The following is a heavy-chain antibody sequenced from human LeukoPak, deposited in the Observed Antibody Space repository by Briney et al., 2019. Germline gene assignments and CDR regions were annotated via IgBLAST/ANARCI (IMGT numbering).Heavy chain of an antibody. V-gene: IGHV4-59*08. CDR1: GGSISIYY. CDR2: IHYSGST. CDR3: ARTGGYSYGSFDY. J-gene: IGHJ4*02. D-gene: IGHD5-18*01. Sequence: SETLSLTCTVSGGSISIYYCSWIRQPPGKGLGWNGYIHYSGSTNYNPSLKSRVTISVDTSKNQFSLKLSSVTAADTAVYYCARTGGYSYGSFDYRGQGTLVTVSS.